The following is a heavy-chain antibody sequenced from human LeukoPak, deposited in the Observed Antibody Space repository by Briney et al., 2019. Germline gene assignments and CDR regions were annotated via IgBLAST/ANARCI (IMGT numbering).Heavy chain of an antibody. Sequence: GASVKASCKASGYTFTSYGISWVRQAPGQGLEWMGIVNPSVGSTSYAQKFEDRVTMTSDTSTGTVYMELSSLRSEDTAVYYCARDRIWGGTSARLNTDKFDYWGQGTLVTVSS. CDR1: GYTFTSYG. CDR3: ARDRIWGGTSARLNTDKFDY. CDR2: VNPSVGST. J-gene: IGHJ4*02. D-gene: IGHD1-26*01. V-gene: IGHV1-46*01.